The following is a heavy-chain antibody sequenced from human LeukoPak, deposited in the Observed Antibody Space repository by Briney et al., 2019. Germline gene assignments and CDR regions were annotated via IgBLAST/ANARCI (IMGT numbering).Heavy chain of an antibody. V-gene: IGHV1-2*02. D-gene: IGHD3-16*01. J-gene: IGHJ5*02. Sequence: ASVKVSCKASGYTFTGYYMHWVRQAPGQGLEWMGWINPNSGGTNYAQKFQGRVTMTRDTSISTAYMELSWLRSDDTAVYYCARGKKGDRNWFDPWGQGTLVTVSS. CDR2: INPNSGGT. CDR1: GYTFTGYY. CDR3: ARGKKGDRNWFDP.